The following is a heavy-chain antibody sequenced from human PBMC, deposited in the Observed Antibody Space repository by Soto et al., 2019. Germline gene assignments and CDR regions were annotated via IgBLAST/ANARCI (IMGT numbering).Heavy chain of an antibody. Sequence: KASETLSLTCTVSGGSISSSSYYWGWIRQPPGKGLEWIGSIYYSGSTYYNPSLKSRVTISVDTSKNQFSLKLSSVTAADTAVYYCARPATHGRYYDSSGYLGWFDPWGQGTLVTVSS. J-gene: IGHJ5*02. CDR3: ARPATHGRYYDSSGYLGWFDP. CDR1: GGSISSSSYY. CDR2: IYYSGST. D-gene: IGHD3-22*01. V-gene: IGHV4-39*01.